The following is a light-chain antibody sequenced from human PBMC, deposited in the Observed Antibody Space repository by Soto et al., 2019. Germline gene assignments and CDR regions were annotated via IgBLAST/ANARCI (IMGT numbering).Light chain of an antibody. Sequence: DIVMTQSPLSLPVTPGEPASISCRSSQSLLHSNGYNYLDWYLQKPGQSPQLLIYLGSNRASGVPDRFSGSGSGTDFTLEISRVEAEDVGVYYCMQALPTPTTFGPGTKVDIK. CDR3: MQALPTPTT. J-gene: IGKJ3*01. V-gene: IGKV2-28*01. CDR1: QSLLHSNGYNY. CDR2: LGS.